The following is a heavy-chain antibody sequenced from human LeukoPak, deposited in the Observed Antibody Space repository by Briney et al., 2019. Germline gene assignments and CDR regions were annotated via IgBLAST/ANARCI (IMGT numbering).Heavy chain of an antibody. CDR3: AREDYNILTGSGDNWFDP. J-gene: IGHJ5*02. V-gene: IGHV4-59*01. Sequence: SETLSLTCTVSGCSISSYYWSWIRQSPGKGLEWIGYIYDSGSTNYNPSLKSRVTISVDTSRSQFSLKLSSVTAADTAVCYCAREDYNILTGSGDNWFDPWGQGTLVTVSS. D-gene: IGHD3-9*01. CDR2: IYDSGST. CDR1: GCSISSYY.